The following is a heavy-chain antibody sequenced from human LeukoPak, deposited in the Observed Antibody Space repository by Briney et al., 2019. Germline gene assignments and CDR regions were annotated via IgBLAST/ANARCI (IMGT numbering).Heavy chain of an antibody. Sequence: KVSCKASGGTFSSYAISWVRQAPGQGLEWTGRIIPILGIANYAQKFQGRVTITVDKSTSTAYMELSSLRSEDTAVYYCARVPHYDILTVSAFDIWGQGTMVTVSS. CDR1: GGTFSSYA. J-gene: IGHJ3*02. CDR3: ARVPHYDILTVSAFDI. V-gene: IGHV1-69*04. D-gene: IGHD3-9*01. CDR2: IIPILGIA.